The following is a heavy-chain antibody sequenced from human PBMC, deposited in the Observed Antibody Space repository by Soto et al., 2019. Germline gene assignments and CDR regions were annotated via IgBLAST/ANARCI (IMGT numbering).Heavy chain of an antibody. Sequence: GESRKISCKGSGYSFAGYWITWVRQKPGKGLEWMGRIDPSDSQTYYSPSFRGHVTISATKSITTVFLQWSSLRASDTAMYYCARQIYDSDTGPNFQYYFDSWGQGTPVTVSS. CDR3: ARQIYDSDTGPNFQYYFDS. D-gene: IGHD3-22*01. J-gene: IGHJ4*02. V-gene: IGHV5-10-1*01. CDR1: GYSFAGYW. CDR2: IDPSDSQT.